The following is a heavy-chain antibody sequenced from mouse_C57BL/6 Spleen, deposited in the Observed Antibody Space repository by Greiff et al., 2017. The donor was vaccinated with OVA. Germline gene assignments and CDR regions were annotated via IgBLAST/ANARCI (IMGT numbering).Heavy chain of an antibody. V-gene: IGHV5-16*01. CDR2: INYDGSST. CDR3: ARGIYDYDLDY. Sequence: EVMLVESEGGLVQPGSSMKLSCTASGFTFSDYYMAWVRQVPEKGLEWVANINYDGSSTYYLDSLKSRFIISRDNAKNILYLQMSSLKSEDTATYYCARGIYDYDLDYWGQGTTLTVSS. D-gene: IGHD2-4*01. CDR1: GFTFSDYY. J-gene: IGHJ2*01.